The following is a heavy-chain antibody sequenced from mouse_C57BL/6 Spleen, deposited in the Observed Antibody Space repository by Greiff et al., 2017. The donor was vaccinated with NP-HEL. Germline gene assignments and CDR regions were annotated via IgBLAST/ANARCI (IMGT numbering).Heavy chain of an antibody. J-gene: IGHJ1*03. CDR3: ASIYYGYDWYFDV. V-gene: IGHV3-6*01. CDR2: ISYDGSN. CDR1: GYSITSGYY. Sequence: EVKLQESGPGLVKPSQSLSLTCSVTGYSITSGYYWNWIRQFPGNKLEWMGYISYDGSNNYNPSLKNRISITRDTSKNQFFLKLNSVTTEDTATYYCASIYYGYDWYFDVWGTGTTVTVSS. D-gene: IGHD2-2*01.